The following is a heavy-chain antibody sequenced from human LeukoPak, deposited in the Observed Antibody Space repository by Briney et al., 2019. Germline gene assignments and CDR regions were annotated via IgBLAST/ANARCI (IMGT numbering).Heavy chain of an antibody. Sequence: PSETLSLTCTVSGGSISSGSYYWSWIRQPAGKGLEWIGRIYTSGSTNYNPSLKSRVTIAVDTSKNQFSLKLRSVTAADTAVYYCAKDREIGYCSSTSCYYYYYGMDVWGQGTTVTVSS. J-gene: IGHJ6*02. V-gene: IGHV4-61*02. D-gene: IGHD2-2*01. CDR2: IYTSGST. CDR3: AKDREIGYCSSTSCYYYYYGMDV. CDR1: GGSISSGSYY.